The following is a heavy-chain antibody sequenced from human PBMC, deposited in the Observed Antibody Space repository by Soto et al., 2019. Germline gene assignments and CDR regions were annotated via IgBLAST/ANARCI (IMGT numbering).Heavy chain of an antibody. Sequence: GGSLRLSCAASGFTFSSYSMNWVRQAPGKGLEWVSYISSSSSTIYYADSGKGRFTIYRDNAKNSLYLQMNSLRDEDTAVYYCARERPTIIAGFYYYGMDVWGQGTTVTVSS. V-gene: IGHV3-48*02. CDR3: ARERPTIIAGFYYYGMDV. D-gene: IGHD6-13*01. J-gene: IGHJ6*02. CDR2: ISSSSSTI. CDR1: GFTFSSYS.